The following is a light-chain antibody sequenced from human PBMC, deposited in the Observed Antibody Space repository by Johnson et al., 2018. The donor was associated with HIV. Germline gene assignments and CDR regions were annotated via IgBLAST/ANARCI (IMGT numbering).Light chain of an antibody. CDR3: GTWDTSLGAQYV. V-gene: IGLV1-51*01. Sequence: QSVLTQPPSVSAAPGQKVTISCSGSSSNIGNNYVSWYQQVPGAAPKLLIYDNSKRPSGISDRFSDSQSGTSATLAITGLQTGDEADYYCGTWDTSLGAQYVFGSGTKVTVL. CDR2: DNS. J-gene: IGLJ1*01. CDR1: SSNIGNNY.